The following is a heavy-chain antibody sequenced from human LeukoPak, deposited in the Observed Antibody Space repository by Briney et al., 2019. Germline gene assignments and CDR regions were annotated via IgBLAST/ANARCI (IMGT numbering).Heavy chain of an antibody. J-gene: IGHJ4*02. Sequence: SETLSLTCTVSGGSISSSSYYWGWIRQPPGKGLEWIGSIYYSGSTYYNPSLKSRVTISVDTSKNQFSLKLSSVTAADTAVYYCATDPVGYCNADGCYSVDYWGQGTLVTVSS. D-gene: IGHD2-15*01. CDR2: IYYSGST. CDR1: GGSISSSSYY. V-gene: IGHV4-39*07. CDR3: ATDPVGYCNADGCYSVDY.